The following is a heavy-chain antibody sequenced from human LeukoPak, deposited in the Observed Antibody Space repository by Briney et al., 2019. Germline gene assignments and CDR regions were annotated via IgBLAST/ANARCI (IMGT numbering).Heavy chain of an antibody. CDR2: ISAYNGNT. CDR1: GYTFTSYG. D-gene: IGHD2-2*01. J-gene: IGHJ5*02. V-gene: IGHV1-18*01. Sequence: GASVKVSCKASGYTFTSYGISWVRQAPGQGLEWMGWISAYNGNTNYAQKLQGRVTMTTDTSTSTAYMELRSLRSDDTAVYYCARDPAVDWYPLPLARFAPWGQETLVTVP. CDR3: ARDPAVDWYPLPLARFAP.